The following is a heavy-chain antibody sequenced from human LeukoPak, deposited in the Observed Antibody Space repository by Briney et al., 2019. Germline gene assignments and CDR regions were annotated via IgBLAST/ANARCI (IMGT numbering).Heavy chain of an antibody. CDR2: IYSGGST. Sequence: GGSLRLSCAASGFTVSSNYMSWVRQVPGKGLEWVSVIYSGGSTYYADSVKGRFTISRDNSKNTLYLQMNSLRAEDTAVYYCARGGPIAVAGIDYWGQGTLVTVSS. J-gene: IGHJ4*02. CDR3: ARGGPIAVAGIDY. CDR1: GFTVSSNY. V-gene: IGHV3-53*01. D-gene: IGHD6-19*01.